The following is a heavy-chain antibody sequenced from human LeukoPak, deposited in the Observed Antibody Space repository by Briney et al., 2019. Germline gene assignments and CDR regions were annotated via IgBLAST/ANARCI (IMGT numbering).Heavy chain of an antibody. CDR2: IYYSGST. Sequence: PSETLSLTCTVSGGSISSSSYYWGWIRQPPGKGLEWIGSIYYSGSTYYNPSLKSRVTISVDTSKNQFSLKLSSVTAADTAVYSCAPQSRRGAARGGGDYGARGPLVTVPS. V-gene: IGHV4-39*01. CDR3: APQSRRGAARGGGDY. J-gene: IGHJ4*02. CDR1: GGSISSSSYY. D-gene: IGHD6-6*01.